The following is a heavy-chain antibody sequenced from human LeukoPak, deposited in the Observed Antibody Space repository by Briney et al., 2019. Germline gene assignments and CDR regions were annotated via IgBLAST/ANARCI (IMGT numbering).Heavy chain of an antibody. Sequence: MASETLSLTCTISGDSTNTYFWSWIRQPPGKGLEWIGYFYYTGTTNYNPSLKSRVTMLVDTSKNQFSLKLTAVTAADTAVYYCARETPGAGHFDYWGQGSLVTVSS. CDR1: GDSTNTYF. J-gene: IGHJ4*02. V-gene: IGHV4-59*01. D-gene: IGHD7-27*01. CDR2: FYYTGTT. CDR3: ARETPGAGHFDY.